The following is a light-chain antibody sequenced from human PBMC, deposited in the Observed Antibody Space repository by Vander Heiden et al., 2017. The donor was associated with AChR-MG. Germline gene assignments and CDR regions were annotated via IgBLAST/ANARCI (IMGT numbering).Light chain of an antibody. J-gene: IGLJ1*01. Sequence: QSVLTQPPSVSAAPGRKVTISCPGRSPQIGNTYFSWYMLFPGTATTLPIFDNDKRPSVIPDRFSGSKSGTSATLRISGLQTGDEADYYCGAWDSSLDTGVFGTGTTVTV. V-gene: IGLV1-51*01. CDR1: SPQIGNTY. CDR3: GAWDSSLDTGV. CDR2: DND.